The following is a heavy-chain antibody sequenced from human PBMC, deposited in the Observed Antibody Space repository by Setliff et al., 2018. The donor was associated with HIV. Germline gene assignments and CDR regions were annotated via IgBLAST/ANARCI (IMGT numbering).Heavy chain of an antibody. J-gene: IGHJ5*01. CDR2: ISGSGDST. CDR3: AKDYTPTFWEYNWFDV. V-gene: IGHV3-23*01. D-gene: IGHD3-16*01. Sequence: GGSLRLSCAASGFTFNYHAMTWVRQAPGKGLEWVSGISGSGDSTFYAHSVKGRFTISRDNSRDTLYLEMNNLRAEDTALYYCAKDYTPTFWEYNWFDVWGHGTLVTVSS. CDR1: GFTFNYHA.